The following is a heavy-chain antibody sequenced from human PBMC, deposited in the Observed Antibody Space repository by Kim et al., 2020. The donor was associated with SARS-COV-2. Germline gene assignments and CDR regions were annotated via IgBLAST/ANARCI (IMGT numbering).Heavy chain of an antibody. CDR3: ASEQQQLVPGLYQLPSHYYYGMDV. D-gene: IGHD6-13*01. CDR2: TYYRSKWYN. V-gene: IGHV6-1*01. CDR1: GDSVSSNSAA. J-gene: IGHJ6*02. Sequence: SQTLSLTCAISGDSVSSNSAAWNWIRQSPSRGLEWLGRTYYRSKWYNDYAVSVKSRITINPDTSKNQFSLQLNSVTPEDTAVYYCASEQQQLVPGLYQLPSHYYYGMDVWGQGTTVTVSS.